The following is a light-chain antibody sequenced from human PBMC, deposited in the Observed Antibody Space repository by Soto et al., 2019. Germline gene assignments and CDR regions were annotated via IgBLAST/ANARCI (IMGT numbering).Light chain of an antibody. J-gene: IGKJ1*01. Sequence: DIQMTQSPSSLSASVGDRVTLTCRASQDIGQYFASYQQRPGKVPKLLIYYVSNLQSGVASRFSGSGSGTEFTLSISSLQPEDVATSYCLTYTKDAPGTFGQGTKVEI. CDR1: QDIGQY. V-gene: IGKV1-27*01. CDR2: YVS. CDR3: LTYTKDAPGT.